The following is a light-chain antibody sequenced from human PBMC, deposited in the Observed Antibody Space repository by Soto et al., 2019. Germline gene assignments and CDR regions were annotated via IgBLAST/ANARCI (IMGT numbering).Light chain of an antibody. CDR2: ATS. Sequence: DIQMTQSPSSLSASVGDRVTITCRASQSISRNLNWYPHNPGKAPKLLIYATSSLLNGVPSRFSGGGSGTEFTLSISSLQPEDYYCQQGYTTASITFGQGKRLEIK. V-gene: IGKV1-39*01. CDR3: QQGYTTASIT. CDR1: QSISRN. J-gene: IGKJ5*01.